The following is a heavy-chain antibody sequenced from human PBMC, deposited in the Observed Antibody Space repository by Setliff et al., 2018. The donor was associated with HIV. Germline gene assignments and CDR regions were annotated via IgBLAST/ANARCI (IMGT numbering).Heavy chain of an antibody. V-gene: IGHV3-33*06. CDR1: GFTFSGYG. Sequence: PGGSLRLSCAASGFTFSGYGMHWVRQAPGKGLEWVAVIWYDGSNKYYADSVKGRFTISRDNSKNTLYLQMNSLRAEDTAVYYCAKTPSSGWYSLYLDYWGQGTLVTVSS. D-gene: IGHD6-19*01. J-gene: IGHJ4*02. CDR3: AKTPSSGWYSLYLDY. CDR2: IWYDGSNK.